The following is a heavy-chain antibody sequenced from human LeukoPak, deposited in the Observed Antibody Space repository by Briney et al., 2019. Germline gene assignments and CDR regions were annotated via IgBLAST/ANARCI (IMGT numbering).Heavy chain of an antibody. D-gene: IGHD3-10*01. V-gene: IGHV3-48*03. CDR3: ARTRITMVRGVIAPAYMDV. Sequence: GGSLRLSCAASGFTFSSYEMTWVRQAPGKGLEWVSYISSSGSTIYYADSVKGRFTISRDNAKNSLYLQMNSLRAEDTAVYYCARTRITMVRGVIAPAYMDVWGKGTTVTISS. CDR1: GFTFSSYE. CDR2: ISSSGSTI. J-gene: IGHJ6*03.